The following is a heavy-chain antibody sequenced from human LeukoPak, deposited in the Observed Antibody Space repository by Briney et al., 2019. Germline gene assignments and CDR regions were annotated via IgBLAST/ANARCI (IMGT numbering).Heavy chain of an antibody. J-gene: IGHJ4*02. Sequence: PSETLSLTCAVYGGSFSVYYWSWIRQPPGKGLEWIGEINHSGSTNYNPSLKSRVTISVDTSKNQFSLKLSSVTAADTAVYYCARVIRWFGELLSRGRRAYYFDYWGQGTLVTVSS. D-gene: IGHD3-10*01. CDR3: ARVIRWFGELLSRGRRAYYFDY. V-gene: IGHV4-34*01. CDR1: GGSFSVYY. CDR2: INHSGST.